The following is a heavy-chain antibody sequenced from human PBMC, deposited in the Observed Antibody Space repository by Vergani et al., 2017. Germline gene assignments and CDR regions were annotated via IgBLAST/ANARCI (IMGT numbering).Heavy chain of an antibody. D-gene: IGHD6-6*01. CDR1: GFSFSGYA. CDR2: IGTAGDT. Sequence: EVQLLESGGGLVQPGGSLRLSCEASGFSFSGYAMSWVRQAPGKGVEWVSAIGTAGDTYYPGSVQGRFTISRENANNSLYRQMNGLRAGVTAVYYCARRDSSSPALDYWGQGTLVTVSS. V-gene: IGHV3-13*01. CDR3: ARRDSSSPALDY. J-gene: IGHJ4*02.